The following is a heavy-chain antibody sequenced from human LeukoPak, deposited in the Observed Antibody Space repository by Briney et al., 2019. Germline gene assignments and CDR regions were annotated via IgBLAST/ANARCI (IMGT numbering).Heavy chain of an antibody. Sequence: GGSLRLSCAASGFTFSNYAMHWVRQAPGRGLEWVAAISYDGNNKYYADSVKGRFTISRDNSKNTLYLQMNSLRAEDTAVYYCAKGSSPVGATLDYWGQGTLVTVSS. J-gene: IGHJ4*02. CDR1: GFTFSNYA. D-gene: IGHD1-26*01. CDR3: AKGSSPVGATLDY. CDR2: ISYDGNNK. V-gene: IGHV3-30*04.